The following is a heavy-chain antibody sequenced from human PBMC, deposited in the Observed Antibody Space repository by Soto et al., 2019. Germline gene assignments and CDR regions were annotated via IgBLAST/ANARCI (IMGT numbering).Heavy chain of an antibody. J-gene: IGHJ6*02. CDR2: ISSSSYI. CDR1: RITFSNYS. D-gene: IGHD3-3*01. CDR3: ARDFSTITIFGWEYGMDA. V-gene: IGHV3-21*01. Sequence: PGGSLRLSCAASRITFSNYSMNWVRQSPGKGPEWVSSISSSSYIYYADSVKGRFIISRDNAKNSLYLEMNSLRVEDTAVYYCARDFSTITIFGWEYGMDAWGQGTTVTVSS.